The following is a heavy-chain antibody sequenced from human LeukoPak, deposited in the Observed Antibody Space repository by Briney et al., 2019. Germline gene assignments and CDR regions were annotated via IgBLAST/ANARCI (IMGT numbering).Heavy chain of an antibody. D-gene: IGHD6-19*01. V-gene: IGHV3-30*04. J-gene: IGHJ4*02. CDR3: ARDIYSSGKPPDS. CDR1: GFIFSSHA. Sequence: GTSLRLSCAASGFIFSSHAMHWVRLAPGKGLEWVAVISYDGTNKYYADSVRGRFTISRDTSKDTLYLQMNSLRAEDTALYYCARDIYSSGKPPDSWGQGTLVTVSS. CDR2: ISYDGTNK.